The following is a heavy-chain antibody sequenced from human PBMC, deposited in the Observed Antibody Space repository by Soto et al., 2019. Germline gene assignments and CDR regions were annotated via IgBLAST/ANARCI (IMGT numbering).Heavy chain of an antibody. CDR2: ISSRSDI. J-gene: IGHJ6*02. Sequence: GGSLRLSCVGSGFTFSTYSINWVRQAPGKGLEWVSSISSRSDIYYADSVKGRFTISRDNAKNSVSLQMNSLRAEHTALYYCAREYTAWPLAYGLDVWGQETTVTVSS. V-gene: IGHV3-21*01. D-gene: IGHD2-2*02. CDR1: GFTFSTYS. CDR3: AREYTAWPLAYGLDV.